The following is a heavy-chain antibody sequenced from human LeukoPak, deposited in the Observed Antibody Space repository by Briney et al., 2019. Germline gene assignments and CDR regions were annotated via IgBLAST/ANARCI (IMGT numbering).Heavy chain of an antibody. CDR1: GFTFSSYW. D-gene: IGHD3-9*01. J-gene: IGHJ3*02. CDR2: IKQDGSEK. V-gene: IGHV3-7*01. Sequence: PGGSLRLSCAASGFTFSSYWMSWVRQAPGKGLEWVANIKQDGSEKYYVDSVKGRFTISRDNAKNSLYLQMNSLRAEDTAVYYCASGNYDILGDAFDIWGQGTMVTVSS. CDR3: ASGNYDILGDAFDI.